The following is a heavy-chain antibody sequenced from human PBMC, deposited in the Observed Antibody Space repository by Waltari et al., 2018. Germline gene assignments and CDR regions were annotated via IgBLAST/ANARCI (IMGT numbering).Heavy chain of an antibody. Sequence: QVQLVQSGAEVKQPGASVKVSCKASGYTFPSYDINWVRQATGQGLEWMGWRNPNSGNAGEPKKCQGRVTMTRNTSISTVYMELSRLRSEGTAVYYCARDKPGYSSGWYHWFDPWGQGTLVTVSS. CDR2: RNPNSGNA. CDR1: GYTFPSYD. D-gene: IGHD6-19*01. CDR3: ARDKPGYSSGWYHWFDP. J-gene: IGHJ5*02. V-gene: IGHV1-8*02.